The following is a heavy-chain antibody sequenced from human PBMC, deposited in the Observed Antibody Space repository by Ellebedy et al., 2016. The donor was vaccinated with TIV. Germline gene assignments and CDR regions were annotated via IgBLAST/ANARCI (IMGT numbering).Heavy chain of an antibody. D-gene: IGHD3-10*01. CDR3: ARGYYGSGLGLFDY. CDR2: IWYDGSNK. J-gene: IGHJ4*02. CDR1: GFTFSSYG. Sequence: GESLKISCAASGFTFSSYGMHWVRQAPGKGLEWVAVIWYDGSNKYYADSVKGRFTISRDNSKNTLYLQMNSLRAEDTAVYYCARGYYGSGLGLFDYWGQGTLVTVSS. V-gene: IGHV3-33*01.